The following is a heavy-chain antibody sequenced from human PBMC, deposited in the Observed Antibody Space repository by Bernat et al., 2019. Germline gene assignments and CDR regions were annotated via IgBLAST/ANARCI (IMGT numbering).Heavy chain of an antibody. D-gene: IGHD6-13*01. V-gene: IGHV3-30-3*01. CDR3: ARGLSSSWYLFYFDY. CDR2: ISYDGSNK. J-gene: IGHJ4*02. Sequence: QVQLVESGGGVVQPGRSLRLSCAASGFTFSSYAMHWVRQAPGKGLEWVAVISYDGSNKYYADSVKGRFTISRDNAKNSLYLQMNSLRAEDTAVYYCARGLSSSWYLFYFDYWGQGTLVTVSS. CDR1: GFTFSSYA.